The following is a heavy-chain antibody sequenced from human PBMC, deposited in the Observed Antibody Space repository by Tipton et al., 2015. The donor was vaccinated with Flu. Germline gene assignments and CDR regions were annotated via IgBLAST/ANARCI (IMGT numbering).Heavy chain of an antibody. CDR1: GGSISSGHYY. Sequence: TLSLTCTVSGGSISSGHYYWTWIRQPPGKGLEWIGYIYYDGSTYYNPSLESRVAMSIDTSKNQFSLNLRSVTAADTAVYYCCRESFGSTNNFQHWGQGTLVTVSP. V-gene: IGHV4-30-4*01. CDR3: CRESFGSTNNFQH. D-gene: IGHD3-10*01. CDR2: IYYDGST. J-gene: IGHJ1*01.